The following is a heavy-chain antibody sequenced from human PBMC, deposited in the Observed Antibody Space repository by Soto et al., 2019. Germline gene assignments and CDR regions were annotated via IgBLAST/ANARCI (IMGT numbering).Heavy chain of an antibody. Sequence: QVQLQESGPGLVKPSGTLSLTCAVSGGSFTSNNWWTWVRQPPGQGLEWIGEIYRTGSTNYHPSLKSRVTISLDKSENHFSLKVTSLTAADTAVYYCASRDPGTSVDYWGQGTLVTVSS. CDR1: GGSFTSNNW. CDR2: IYRTGST. J-gene: IGHJ4*02. V-gene: IGHV4-4*02. CDR3: ASRDPGTSVDY. D-gene: IGHD1-7*01.